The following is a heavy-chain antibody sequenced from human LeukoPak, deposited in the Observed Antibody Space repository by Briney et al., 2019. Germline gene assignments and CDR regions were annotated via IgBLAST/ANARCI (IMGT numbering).Heavy chain of an antibody. CDR2: INPNSGDT. J-gene: IGHJ4*02. V-gene: IGHV1-2*02. CDR1: GYTFTDYY. CDR3: ARDVYYDSSGPTPYYFDY. D-gene: IGHD3-22*01. Sequence: ASVKVSCKASGYTFTDYYMHWVRQAPGQGLEWMGWINPNSGDTSNAQKFQGRVTMTRDTSISTAYMELSSLRSEDTAVYYCARDVYYDSSGPTPYYFDYWGQGTLVTVSS.